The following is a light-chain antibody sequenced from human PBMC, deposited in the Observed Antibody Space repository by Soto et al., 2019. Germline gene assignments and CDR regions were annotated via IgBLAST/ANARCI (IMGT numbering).Light chain of an antibody. CDR2: GNN. Sequence: QSVLTQPPSVSGAPGQRVTISCTGSSSNIGAGYDVHWYQQLPGTAPKLLIYGNNNRPSGVPDRFSGSKSGTSASLAITGLQAEVAAHYYCRSYDSSLSGPSFGGGTKLTVL. CDR1: SSNIGAGYD. V-gene: IGLV1-40*01. CDR3: RSYDSSLSGPS. J-gene: IGLJ2*01.